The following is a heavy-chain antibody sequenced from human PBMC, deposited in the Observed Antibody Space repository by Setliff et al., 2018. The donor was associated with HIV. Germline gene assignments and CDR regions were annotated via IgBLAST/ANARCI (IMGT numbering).Heavy chain of an antibody. D-gene: IGHD3-22*01. V-gene: IGHV4-31*03. CDR1: GGSITSGGFY. J-gene: IGHJ3*02. CDR2: IYYSGGT. CDR3: ARGDAMMSLGAFDI. Sequence: PSETLSLTCTDSGGSITSGGFYWSWIRQYPQKGLEWIGYIYYSGGTYYNPSLKSRVTMSVDTSKNQFSLKLSSVTAADTAVYYCARGDAMMSLGAFDIWGQGTMVTVSS.